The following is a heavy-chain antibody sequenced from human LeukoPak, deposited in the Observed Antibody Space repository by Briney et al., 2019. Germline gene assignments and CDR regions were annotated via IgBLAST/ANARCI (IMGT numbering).Heavy chain of an antibody. CDR3: AREGSGYPY. D-gene: IGHD5-12*01. J-gene: IGHJ4*02. CDR1: GYILTGYY. CDR2: INPNSGGT. Sequence: ASVKVSCKASGYILTGYYMHWVRQAPGQGLEWMGWINPNSGGTNYAQKFQGRVTMTRDTSISTAYMEVSRPTSDDTAVFYCAREGSGYPYWGQGTLVTVSS. V-gene: IGHV1-2*02.